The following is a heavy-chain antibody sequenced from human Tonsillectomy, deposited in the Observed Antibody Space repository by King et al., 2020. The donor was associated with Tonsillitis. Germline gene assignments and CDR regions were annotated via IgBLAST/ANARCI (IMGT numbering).Heavy chain of an antibody. CDR2: ISSSGSTV. Sequence: VQLVEPGGGLVKPGGSLRLSCAASGFPFSDYYISWIRQAPGKGLEWISDISSSGSTVKYADSVKGRFTIARDNANNSLFLQMNSLRVDDTAVYYCATTPRLYNSGWFDYFDYWGQGTLVIVSS. V-gene: IGHV3-11*01. D-gene: IGHD6-19*01. CDR3: ATTPRLYNSGWFDYFDY. CDR1: GFPFSDYY. J-gene: IGHJ4*02.